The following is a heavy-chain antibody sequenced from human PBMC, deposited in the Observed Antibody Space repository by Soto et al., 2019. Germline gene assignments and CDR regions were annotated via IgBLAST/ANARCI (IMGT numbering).Heavy chain of an antibody. Sequence: EVQLVESGGGLVQPGGSLRLSCAASGFTFSSYIMNWVRQAPGKGLDWFSYISSSSSTIYYADSVKGRFTISRDNAKNSLYLQMNSLRDEDTAVYYCARDYFATLVYSGYDSPNWFDPWGQGTLVTVSS. D-gene: IGHD5-12*01. CDR1: GFTFSSYI. J-gene: IGHJ5*02. CDR3: ARDYFATLVYSGYDSPNWFDP. CDR2: ISSSSSTI. V-gene: IGHV3-48*02.